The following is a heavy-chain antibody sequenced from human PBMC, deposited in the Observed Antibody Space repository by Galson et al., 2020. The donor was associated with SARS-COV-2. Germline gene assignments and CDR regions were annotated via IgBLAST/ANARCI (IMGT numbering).Heavy chain of an antibody. CDR1: GFTFSSYG. D-gene: IGHD6-19*01. CDR3: AKTLIAVAFDY. J-gene: IGHJ4*02. V-gene: IGHV3-30*18. CDR2: ISYDGSNK. Sequence: PGGSLRLSCAASGFTFSSYGMHWVRQAPGKGLEWVAVISYDGSNKYYADSVKGRFTISRDNSKNTLYLQMNSLRAEDTAVYYCAKTLIAVAFDYWGQGTLVTVSS.